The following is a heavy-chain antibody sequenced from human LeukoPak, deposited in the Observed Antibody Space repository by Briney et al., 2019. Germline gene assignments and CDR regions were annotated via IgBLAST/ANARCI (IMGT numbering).Heavy chain of an antibody. D-gene: IGHD4-17*01. CDR2: IYYSGST. Sequence: KPSETLSLTCTVSGGSISSSSYYWGWIRQPPGKGLEWIGSIYYSGSTYYNPSLKSRVTISVDTSKNQFSLKLSSVTAADTAVYYCARIPPGYGDYADYWGQGTLVTVSS. CDR1: GGSISSSSYY. V-gene: IGHV4-39*07. J-gene: IGHJ4*02. CDR3: ARIPPGYGDYADY.